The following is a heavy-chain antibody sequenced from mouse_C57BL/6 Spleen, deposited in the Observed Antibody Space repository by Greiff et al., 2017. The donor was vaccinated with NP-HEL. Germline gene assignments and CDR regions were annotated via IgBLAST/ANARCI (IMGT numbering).Heavy chain of an antibody. D-gene: IGHD4-1*01. CDR2: IDPSDSYT. CDR1: GYTFTSYW. J-gene: IGHJ2*01. V-gene: IGHV1-69*01. Sequence: QVQLQQPGAELVMPGASVKLSCKASGYTFTSYWMHWVKQRPGQGLEWIGEIDPSDSYTNYNQKFKGKSTLTVDKSSSTAYMQLSSLTSEDSAVYYCARAKAGTTFDYWRQGTTLTVSS. CDR3: ARAKAGTTFDY.